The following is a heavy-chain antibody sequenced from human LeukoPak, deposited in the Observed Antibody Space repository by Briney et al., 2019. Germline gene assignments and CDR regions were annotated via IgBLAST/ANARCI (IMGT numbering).Heavy chain of an antibody. V-gene: IGHV3-21*01. Sequence: GGSLRLSCAASGFTFSSYRMNWVRQAPGKGLEWVSSISSSSSYIYYADSVKGRFTISRDNAKNSLYLQMNSLRAEDTAVYYCARVPLGSGYINYFDYWGQGTLVTVSS. CDR2: ISSSSSYI. J-gene: IGHJ4*02. CDR3: ARVPLGSGYINYFDY. D-gene: IGHD3-3*01. CDR1: GFTFSSYR.